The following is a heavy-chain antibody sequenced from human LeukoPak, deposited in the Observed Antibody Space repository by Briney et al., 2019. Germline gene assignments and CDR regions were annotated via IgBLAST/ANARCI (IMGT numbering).Heavy chain of an antibody. CDR2: IYGGNSDT. D-gene: IGHD2-8*02. CDR3: AREGSTGGYYDY. J-gene: IGHJ4*02. CDR1: GYSFIYSFSNYW. V-gene: IGHV5-51*01. Sequence: PGEALQISCKVSGYSFIYSFSNYWIGWVRQMPGKGLEGMGIIYGGNSDTKYSPAFQGQVTISADKSISTAYLQWSSLKASDSAMYYCAREGSTGGYYDYWGQGTLVTVSS.